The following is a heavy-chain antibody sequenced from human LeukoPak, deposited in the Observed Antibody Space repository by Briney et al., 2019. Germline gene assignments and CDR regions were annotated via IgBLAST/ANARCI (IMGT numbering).Heavy chain of an antibody. CDR3: AKVRGYYDSSGYYSGFDY. CDR1: GFTFSSYA. CDR2: ISGSGGST. Sequence: PGGSLRLSRAASGFTFSSYAMSWVRQAPGKGLEWVSAISGSGGSTYYADSVKGRFTISRDNSKNTLYLQMNSLRAEDTAIYYCAKVRGYYDSSGYYSGFDYWGQGTLVTVSS. J-gene: IGHJ4*02. V-gene: IGHV3-23*01. D-gene: IGHD3-22*01.